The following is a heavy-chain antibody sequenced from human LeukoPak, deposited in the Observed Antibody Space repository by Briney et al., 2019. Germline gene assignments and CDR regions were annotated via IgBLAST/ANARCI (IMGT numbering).Heavy chain of an antibody. V-gene: IGHV1-2*02. J-gene: IGHJ4*02. Sequence: ASVRVSCKASGYTFTGYYMHWVRQAPGQGLEWMGWINPSSGGTNYAQKFQGRVTMTRDTSISTAYMELSRLRSDDTAVYYCARDYSTMVRGAPDYWGQGTLVTVSS. CDR3: ARDYSTMVRGAPDY. CDR1: GYTFTGYY. D-gene: IGHD3-10*01. CDR2: INPSSGGT.